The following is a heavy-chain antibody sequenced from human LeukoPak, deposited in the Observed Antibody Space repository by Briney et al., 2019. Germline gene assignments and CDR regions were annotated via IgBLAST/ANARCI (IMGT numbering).Heavy chain of an antibody. D-gene: IGHD3-10*01. CDR2: ISSSSSCI. Sequence: GGSLRLSCAASGFTFSSYSMNWVRQAPGKGLEWVSSISSSSSCIYYADSVKGRFTISRDNAKNSLYLQMNSLRAEDTAVYYCARDYYGSGSLFDYWGQGTLVTVSS. CDR3: ARDYYGSGSLFDY. V-gene: IGHV3-21*01. CDR1: GFTFSSYS. J-gene: IGHJ4*02.